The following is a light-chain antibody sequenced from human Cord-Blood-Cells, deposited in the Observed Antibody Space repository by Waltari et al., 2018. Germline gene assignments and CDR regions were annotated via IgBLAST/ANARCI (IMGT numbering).Light chain of an antibody. Sequence: QSALTQPASVSGSPGQSITIYCTGTSSAAGGSNYVSWYQQHPGKAPKLIIYEVSNRPSGVSNRFSGSKSGNTASLTISGLQAEDEADYYCSSYTSSSTLVFGGGTKLTVL. V-gene: IGLV2-14*01. J-gene: IGLJ2*01. CDR2: EVS. CDR3: SSYTSSSTLV. CDR1: SSAAGGSNY.